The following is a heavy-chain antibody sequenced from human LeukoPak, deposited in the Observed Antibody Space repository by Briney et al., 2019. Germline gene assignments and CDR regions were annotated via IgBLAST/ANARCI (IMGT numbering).Heavy chain of an antibody. CDR2: IYWNDDE. J-gene: IGHJ4*02. D-gene: IGHD1-20*01. CDR3: THRANWNDIFDY. Sequence: SGPTLVNPTQTLTLTCTFSGFSLSTSGVGVGWIRQPPGKALERLAFIYWNDDERYSPSLKGRLTITKDTSKNQVVLTMTSVDPVDTATYYCTHRANWNDIFDYWGQGTLVTVSS. CDR1: GFSLSTSGVG. V-gene: IGHV2-5*01.